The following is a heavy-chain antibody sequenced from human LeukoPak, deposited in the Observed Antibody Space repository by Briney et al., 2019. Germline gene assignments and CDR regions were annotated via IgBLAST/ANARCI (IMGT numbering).Heavy chain of an antibody. V-gene: IGHV1-69*04. CDR3: ASWFRYCSGGSCYNGMDV. Sequence: SVKVSCKASGGTFSSYAISWVRQAPGQGLEWMGRIIPIFGIANYAQKFQGRVTITADKSTSTAYMELSSLRSEDTAVYYWASWFRYCSGGSCYNGMDVWGQGTTVTVSS. CDR2: IIPIFGIA. D-gene: IGHD2-15*01. CDR1: GGTFSSYA. J-gene: IGHJ6*02.